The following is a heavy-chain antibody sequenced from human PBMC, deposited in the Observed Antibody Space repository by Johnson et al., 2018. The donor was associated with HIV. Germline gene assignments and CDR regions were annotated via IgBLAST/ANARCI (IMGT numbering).Heavy chain of an antibody. Sequence: VQLVESGGGVVQPGRSLRLSCAASGFTFSSYGMSWVRQAPGKGLEWVSGITWNGRSTRYVDSVKGRFTISRDNAKNSLYLQMNSRRAEDTAVYYCARGGDGYNYDAVDIWGQGTMVTVSS. CDR1: GFTFSSYG. J-gene: IGHJ3*02. D-gene: IGHD5-24*01. CDR3: ARGGDGYNYDAVDI. CDR2: ITWNGRST. V-gene: IGHV3-20*04.